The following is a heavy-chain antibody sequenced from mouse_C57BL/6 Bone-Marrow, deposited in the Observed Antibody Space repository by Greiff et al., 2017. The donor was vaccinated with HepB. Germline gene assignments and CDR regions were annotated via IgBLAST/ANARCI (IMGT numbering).Heavy chain of an antibody. CDR2: INPYNGDT. J-gene: IGHJ4*01. V-gene: IGHV1-20*01. Sequence: EVKLQESGPELVKPGDSVKISCKASGYSFTGYFMNWVMQSHGKSLEWIGRINPYNGDTFYNQKFKGKATLTVDKSSSTAHMELRSLTSEDSAVYYCARSGITTVVALYAMDYWGQGTSVTVSS. D-gene: IGHD1-1*01. CDR1: GYSFTGYF. CDR3: ARSGITTVVALYAMDY.